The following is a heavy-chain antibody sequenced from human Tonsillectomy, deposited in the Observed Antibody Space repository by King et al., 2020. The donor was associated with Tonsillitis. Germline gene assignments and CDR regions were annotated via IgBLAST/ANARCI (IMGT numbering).Heavy chain of an antibody. D-gene: IGHD1-1*01. CDR3: AKDFETTGTTGWFDP. CDR1: GFTFSSYG. Sequence: VQLVESGGGVVQPGGSLRLSCAASGFTFSSYGMHWVRQAPGKGLEWVAFIRYDGSNKYYADSVKGRFTISRDNSKNTLYLQMNSPRAEDTAVYYCAKDFETTGTTGWFDPWGQGTLVTVSS. CDR2: IRYDGSNK. V-gene: IGHV3-30*02. J-gene: IGHJ5*02.